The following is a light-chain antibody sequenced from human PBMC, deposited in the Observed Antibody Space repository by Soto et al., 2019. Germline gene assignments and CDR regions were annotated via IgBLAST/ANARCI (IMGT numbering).Light chain of an antibody. CDR3: QQHATSPLT. CDR1: QSVGNNY. CDR2: NAS. Sequence: EIVLTQSPSTLFLSPGERATLSCRASQSVGNNYLSWYQQKPGQAPRRLIYNASNRAAGIPDRFSGSGSGTDFSLNISRLEPEDGAVYFCQQHATSPLTCGPGNKVSVK. J-gene: IGKJ3*01. V-gene: IGKV3-20*01.